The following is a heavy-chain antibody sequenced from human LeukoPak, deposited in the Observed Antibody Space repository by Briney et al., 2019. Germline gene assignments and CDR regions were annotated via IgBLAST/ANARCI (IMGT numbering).Heavy chain of an antibody. Sequence: ASVKVSCKASGYTFTSYGISWVRQAPGQGLEWMGWISAYNGNTNYAQKFQGRVTMTRNTSISTAYMELSSLRSEDTAVYYCARVTHSNPWLLLPGDREDPSDYWGQGTLVTVSS. V-gene: IGHV1-18*01. CDR3: ARVTHSNPWLLLPGDREDPSDY. CDR2: ISAYNGNT. D-gene: IGHD3-22*01. J-gene: IGHJ4*02. CDR1: GYTFTSYG.